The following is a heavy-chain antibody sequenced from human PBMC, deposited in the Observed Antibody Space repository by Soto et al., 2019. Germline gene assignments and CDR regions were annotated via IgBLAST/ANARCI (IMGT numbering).Heavy chain of an antibody. V-gene: IGHV3-7*01. J-gene: IGHJ4*02. CDR1: GFTFSSYW. CDR3: ARGRTGYSSGWFDY. Sequence: EVQLVESGGGLVQPGGSLRLSCAASGFTFSSYWLSWVRQAPGKGLEWVANIKQDGSEKYYVDSVKGRITISRDNAKNSLYLQMNSLRAEDTAVYYCARGRTGYSSGWFDYWGQGTLVTVSS. CDR2: IKQDGSEK. D-gene: IGHD6-19*01.